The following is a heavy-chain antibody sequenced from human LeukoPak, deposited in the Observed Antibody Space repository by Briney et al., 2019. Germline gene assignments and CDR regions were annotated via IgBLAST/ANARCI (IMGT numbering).Heavy chain of an antibody. CDR1: GYTFTSYD. V-gene: IGHV1-8*01. CDR3: ARGTDDIAAAAFDI. CDR2: MNPNSGNT. J-gene: IGHJ3*02. D-gene: IGHD6-13*01. Sequence: ASVKVSCKASGYTFTSYDINWVRQATGQGLEWMGWMNPNSGNTGYAQKFQGRVTMTRNTSISTAYMELSSLRSEDTAVYYCARGTDDIAAAAFDIWGQGTMVTISS.